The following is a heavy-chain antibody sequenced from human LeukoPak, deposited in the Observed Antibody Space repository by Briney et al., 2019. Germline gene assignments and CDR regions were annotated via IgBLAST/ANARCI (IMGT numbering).Heavy chain of an antibody. CDR2: ISSSGSTI. V-gene: IGHV3-48*03. Sequence: PGGSLRLSCAASGFTFSSYEMNWVRQAPGKGLEWVSYISSSGSTIYYADSVKGRFTISRDNAKNSLYLQMNSLKAEDTAVYYCAREITMVRGVMGYFDYWGQGTLVTVSS. D-gene: IGHD3-10*01. CDR1: GFTFSSYE. CDR3: AREITMVRGVMGYFDY. J-gene: IGHJ4*02.